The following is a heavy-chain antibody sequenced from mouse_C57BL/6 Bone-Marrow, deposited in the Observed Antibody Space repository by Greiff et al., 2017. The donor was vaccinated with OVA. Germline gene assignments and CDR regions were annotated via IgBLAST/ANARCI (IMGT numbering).Heavy chain of an antibody. CDR1: GYTFTDYE. V-gene: IGHV1-15*01. CDR2: IDPETGGT. D-gene: IGHD1-1*01. J-gene: IGHJ1*03. CDR3: TRGNYGSSSWYFDV. Sequence: VQLQQSGAELVRPGASVTLSCKASGYTFTDYEMHWVKQTPVHGLEWIGAIDPETGGTAYNQKFQGKAILTADKSSITAYMELSSLTSEDSAVYYCTRGNYGSSSWYFDVWGTGTTVTVSS.